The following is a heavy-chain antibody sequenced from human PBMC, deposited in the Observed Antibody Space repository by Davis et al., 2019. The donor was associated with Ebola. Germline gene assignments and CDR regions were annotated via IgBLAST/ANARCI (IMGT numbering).Heavy chain of an antibody. CDR3: ARELLAYYYGMDV. J-gene: IGHJ6*04. Sequence: GESLKISCAASGFTFSSYGMHWVRQAPGKGLEWVAVIWYDGSNKYYADSVKGRFTISRDNAKNSLYLQMNSLRAEDTAVYYCARELLAYYYGMDVWGKGTTVTVSS. CDR2: IWYDGSNK. D-gene: IGHD2-21*01. V-gene: IGHV3-33*01. CDR1: GFTFSSYG.